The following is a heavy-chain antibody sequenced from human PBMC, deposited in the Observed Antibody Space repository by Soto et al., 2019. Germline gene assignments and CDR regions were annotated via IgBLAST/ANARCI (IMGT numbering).Heavy chain of an antibody. Sequence: AAVNVSCKASRYTFTSYGISWVRQAPVQGLELMVWISAYNGNTNYAQKLQGRVTMTTDTSTSTAYMELRSLRSDDTAVYYCARDTHAPYCTNGVCPGYYYYYGMDVWGQGPTVTVSS. V-gene: IGHV1-18*01. CDR1: RYTFTSYG. CDR3: ARDTHAPYCTNGVCPGYYYYYGMDV. J-gene: IGHJ6*02. CDR2: ISAYNGNT. D-gene: IGHD2-8*01.